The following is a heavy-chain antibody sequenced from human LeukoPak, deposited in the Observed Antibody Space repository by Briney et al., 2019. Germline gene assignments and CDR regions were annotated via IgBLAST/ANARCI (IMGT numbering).Heavy chain of an antibody. CDR1: GFTFSSYA. D-gene: IGHD1-20*01. Sequence: GGSLRLSCAASGFTFSSYAMHWVRQAPGKGLEWVAVISYDGSNKYYADSVKGRFTISRDNSKNTLYLQVNSLRAEDTAVYYCAKSRHPYNWNDGAFFDYWGQGTLVIVSS. CDR2: ISYDGSNK. V-gene: IGHV3-30*18. CDR3: AKSRHPYNWNDGAFFDY. J-gene: IGHJ4*02.